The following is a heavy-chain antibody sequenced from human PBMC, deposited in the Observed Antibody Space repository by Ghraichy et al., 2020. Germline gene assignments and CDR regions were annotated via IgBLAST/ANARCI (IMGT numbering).Heavy chain of an antibody. D-gene: IGHD6-19*01. CDR2: ISAYNGNT. J-gene: IGHJ4*02. CDR1: GYTFTSYG. V-gene: IGHV1-18*01. CDR3: ARAPPQGGAVANIDY. Sequence: ASVKVSCKASGYTFTSYGISWVRQAPGQGLEWMGWISAYNGNTNYAQKLQGRVTMTTDTSTSTAYMELRSLRSDDTAVYYCARAPPQGGAVANIDYWGQGTLVTVSS.